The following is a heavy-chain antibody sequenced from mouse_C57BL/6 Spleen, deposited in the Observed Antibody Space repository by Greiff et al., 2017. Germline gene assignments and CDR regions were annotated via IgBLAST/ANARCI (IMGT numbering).Heavy chain of an antibody. J-gene: IGHJ4*01. CDR1: GYTFTSYW. V-gene: IGHV1-64*01. D-gene: IGHD2-1*01. CDR3: ARLYYGNPYYAMDY. CDR2: IHPNSGST. Sequence: QVQLQQPGAELVKPGASVKLSCKASGYTFTSYWMHWVKQRPGQGLEWIGMIHPNSGSTNYNEKFKSKATLTVDKSSSTAYMQLSSLTSEDSAVYYCARLYYGNPYYAMDYWGQGTSVTVSS.